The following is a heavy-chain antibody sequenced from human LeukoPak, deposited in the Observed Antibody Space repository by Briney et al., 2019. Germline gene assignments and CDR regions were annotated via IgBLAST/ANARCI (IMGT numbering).Heavy chain of an antibody. CDR1: GYTFTGYY. Sequence: GPSVKVSCKASGYTFTGYYMHWVRQAPGQGLEWMGWINPNSGGTNYAQKFQGRVTMTRDTSISTAYMELSRLRSDDTAVYYCVILNAGYSSSWYAKIYYYYGMDVWGQGTTVTVSS. CDR2: INPNSGGT. J-gene: IGHJ6*02. D-gene: IGHD6-13*01. CDR3: VILNAGYSSSWYAKIYYYYGMDV. V-gene: IGHV1-2*02.